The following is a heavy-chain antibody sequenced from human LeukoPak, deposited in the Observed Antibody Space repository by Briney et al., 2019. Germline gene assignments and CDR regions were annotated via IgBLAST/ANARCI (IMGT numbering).Heavy chain of an antibody. CDR2: IYYSGST. J-gene: IGHJ4*02. D-gene: IGHD3-16*02. Sequence: PSETLSLTCTVSGGPISSGGYYWSWIRQHPGKGLEWIGYIYYSGSTYYSPSLKSRVSISVDTSKNQFSLKLTSVTAADTAVYYCARGGDYVWGSYRYWGQGTLVTVSS. V-gene: IGHV4-31*03. CDR3: ARGGDYVWGSYRY. CDR1: GGPISSGGYY.